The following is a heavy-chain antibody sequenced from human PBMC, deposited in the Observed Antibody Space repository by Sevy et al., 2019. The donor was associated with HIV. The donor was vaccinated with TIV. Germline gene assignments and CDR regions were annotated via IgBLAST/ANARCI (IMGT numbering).Heavy chain of an antibody. J-gene: IGHJ3*02. D-gene: IGHD1-26*01. Sequence: GGSLRLSCAASGFTFSSYGMHWVRQAPGKGLEWVAVIWYDGSNKYYADSVKGRFTISRDNSKNTLYLQMNSLRAEDTAVYDGAGRARTHDAFDIWGQGTMVTVSS. CDR3: AGRARTHDAFDI. CDR2: IWYDGSNK. V-gene: IGHV3-33*01. CDR1: GFTFSSYG.